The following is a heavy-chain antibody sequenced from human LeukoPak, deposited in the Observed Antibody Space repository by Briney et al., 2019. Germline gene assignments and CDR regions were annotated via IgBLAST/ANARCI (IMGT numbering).Heavy chain of an antibody. J-gene: IGHJ4*02. V-gene: IGHV1-24*01. CDR2: FDPEDGET. Sequence: ASVKVSCKVSGYTLTELSMHWVRQAPGKGLEWMGGFDPEDGETIYAQKFQGRVTMTEDTSTDTAYMELSSLRPEDTAVYYCATAYYYGSGSYYNPLDYWGQGTLVTVSS. D-gene: IGHD3-10*01. CDR1: GYTLTELS. CDR3: ATAYYYGSGSYYNPLDY.